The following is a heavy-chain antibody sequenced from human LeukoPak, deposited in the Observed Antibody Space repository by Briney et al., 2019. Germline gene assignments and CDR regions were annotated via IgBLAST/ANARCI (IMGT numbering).Heavy chain of an antibody. CDR3: ARDLRIVVVPAAMNENWFDP. Sequence: GGSLRLSCAASGFTFSSYWMSWVSQAPGKGLEWVANIKQDGSEKYYVDSVKGRFTISRDNAKNSLYLQMNSLRAEDTAVYYCARDLRIVVVPAAMNENWFDPRGQGTLVTVSS. V-gene: IGHV3-7*03. J-gene: IGHJ5*02. D-gene: IGHD2-2*01. CDR1: GFTFSSYW. CDR2: IKQDGSEK.